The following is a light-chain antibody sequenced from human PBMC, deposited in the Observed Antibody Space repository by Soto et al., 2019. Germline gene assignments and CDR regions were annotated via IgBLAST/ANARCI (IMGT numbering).Light chain of an antibody. CDR3: QQYDNSVTFI. Sequence: EIVLTQSPGTLSLSPGERATLSCRASQSVSSSSLAWYQQKPGQAPRLLIYAASSRATGIPDRFSGSGSGTDFSLTISRLEPEDFAVYYCQQYDNSVTFIFGPGTKVDIK. V-gene: IGKV3-20*01. J-gene: IGKJ3*01. CDR1: QSVSSSS. CDR2: AAS.